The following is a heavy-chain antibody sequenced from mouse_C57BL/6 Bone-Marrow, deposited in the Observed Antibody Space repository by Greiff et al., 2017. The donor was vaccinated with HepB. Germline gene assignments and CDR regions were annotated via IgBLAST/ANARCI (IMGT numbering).Heavy chain of an antibody. Sequence: VKLQQPGAELVKPGASVKLSCKASGYTFTSYWMHWVKQRPGRGLEWIGRIDPNSGGTKYNEKFKSKATLTVDKPSSTAYMQLSSLPSEDSAVYYCARSTPTTVVADWYFDVWGTGTTVTVSS. CDR1: GYTFTSYW. CDR3: ARSTPTTVVADWYFDV. J-gene: IGHJ1*03. CDR2: IDPNSGGT. D-gene: IGHD1-1*01. V-gene: IGHV1-72*01.